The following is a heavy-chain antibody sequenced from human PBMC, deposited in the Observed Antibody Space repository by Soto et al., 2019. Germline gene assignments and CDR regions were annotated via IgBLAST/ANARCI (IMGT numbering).Heavy chain of an antibody. Sequence: SETLSLTCTVSGGSISSYYWSWIRQPPGKGLECIGYIYYSGSTNYNPSLKSRVTISVDTSKNQFSLKLSSVTAADTAVYYCARAMVVTQNWFDPWGQGTLVTVSS. CDR2: IYYSGST. CDR1: GGSISSYY. J-gene: IGHJ5*02. D-gene: IGHD2-21*02. V-gene: IGHV4-59*08. CDR3: ARAMVVTQNWFDP.